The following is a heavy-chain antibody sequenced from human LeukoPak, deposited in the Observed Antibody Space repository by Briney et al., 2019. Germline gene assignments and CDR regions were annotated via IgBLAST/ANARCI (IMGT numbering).Heavy chain of an antibody. Sequence: PGGSLRLSCAASGFTFSNAWMNWVRQAPDKELEWVAVISDDGSKGYYADSVKGRFTISRENSKNVLYLQMSSLRAEDTAVYYCAKDYNRGLPDYWGQGTLVIVSS. J-gene: IGHJ4*02. CDR2: ISDDGSKG. CDR3: AKDYNRGLPDY. V-gene: IGHV3-30*18. D-gene: IGHD2-21*01. CDR1: GFTFSNAW.